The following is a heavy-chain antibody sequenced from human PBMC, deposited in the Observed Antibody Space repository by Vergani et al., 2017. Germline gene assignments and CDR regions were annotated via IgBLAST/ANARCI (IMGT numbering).Heavy chain of an antibody. Sequence: QLQLQESGPGLVKPSETLSLTCTVSGGSISSSSYYWGWIRQPPGKGLEWIGSIYYSGSTDYNPSLKSRVTISVDTSKNQFSLKLSSVTAADTAVYYCARGTITMIGVGYXFDYWGQGTLVTVSS. CDR1: GGSISSSSYY. CDR3: ARGTITMIGVGYXFDY. V-gene: IGHV4-39*07. J-gene: IGHJ4*02. CDR2: IYYSGST. D-gene: IGHD3-22*01.